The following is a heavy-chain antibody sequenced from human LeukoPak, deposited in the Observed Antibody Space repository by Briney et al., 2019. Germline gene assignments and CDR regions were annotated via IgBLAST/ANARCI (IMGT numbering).Heavy chain of an antibody. J-gene: IGHJ4*02. Sequence: ASVKVSCKASGYTFTDYYMHWVRQAPGQGLEWMGWINPNSGGTNYAQKFQGRVTMTRDTSISTAYMELSRLRSDDTAVYYCARDLGPGSIAVAGRFDYWGQGTLVTVSS. D-gene: IGHD6-19*01. CDR1: GYTFTDYY. CDR2: INPNSGGT. V-gene: IGHV1-2*02. CDR3: ARDLGPGSIAVAGRFDY.